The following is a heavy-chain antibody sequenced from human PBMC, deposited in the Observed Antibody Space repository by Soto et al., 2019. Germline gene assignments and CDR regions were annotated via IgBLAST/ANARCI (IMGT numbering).Heavy chain of an antibody. Sequence: QVQLVESGGGAVQPGESLRLSCVASGFDFTYYAMHWVRQAPGKGLESVAVMSSDGSKIHHTDSVKGRFTISRDNSKNTLYLQMNSLRKEDTAVYFCAKDEGVERTLGLFDYWGQGTLVSVSS. J-gene: IGHJ4*02. V-gene: IGHV3-30*18. CDR2: MSSDGSKI. CDR3: AKDEGVERTLGLFDY. CDR1: GFDFTYYA. D-gene: IGHD1-1*01.